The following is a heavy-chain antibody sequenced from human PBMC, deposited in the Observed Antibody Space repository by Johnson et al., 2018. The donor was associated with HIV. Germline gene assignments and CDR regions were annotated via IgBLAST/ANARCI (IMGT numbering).Heavy chain of an antibody. CDR1: GFTFDDYA. CDR2: ISYDGSKT. V-gene: IGHV3-30*03. Sequence: QVQLVESGGGVVRPGGSLKLSCAASGFTFDDYAMHWVRQTPAKGLEWMAIISYDGSKTHYADSVRGRVTISRDNSKNTLYLQVNSLRVEDTAVYYCARGSYYHYGDAFDIWGQGTMVTVSS. D-gene: IGHD3-10*01. J-gene: IGHJ3*02. CDR3: ARGSYYHYGDAFDI.